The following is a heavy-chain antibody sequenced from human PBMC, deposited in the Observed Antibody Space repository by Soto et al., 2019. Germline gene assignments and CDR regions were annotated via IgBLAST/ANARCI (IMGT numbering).Heavy chain of an antibody. CDR3: ARGRIVVVPAAMLKSGYYYYMDV. Sequence: SETLSLTCAVYGGSFSSYYWSWIRQPPGKGLEWIGEINHSGSTNYNPSLKSRVTISVDTSKNQFSLKLSSVTAADTAVYYCARGRIVVVPAAMLKSGYYYYMDVWGKGTTVTVSS. V-gene: IGHV4-34*01. D-gene: IGHD2-2*01. CDR2: INHSGST. J-gene: IGHJ6*03. CDR1: GGSFSSYY.